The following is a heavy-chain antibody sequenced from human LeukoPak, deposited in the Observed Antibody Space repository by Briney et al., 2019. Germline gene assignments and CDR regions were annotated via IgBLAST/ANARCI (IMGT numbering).Heavy chain of an antibody. Sequence: SETLSLTCNVFGVSISNYFWSWLRQPAGKGLEWIGRFYASGTTYYNPSLRSRVTLSMDTSKNHFSLKLTSVTAADTAVYCCARTHCGGGSCDTFDPWGQGTLVTVSS. CDR3: ARTHCGGGSCDTFDP. J-gene: IGHJ5*02. CDR2: FYASGTT. CDR1: GVSISNYF. V-gene: IGHV4-4*07. D-gene: IGHD2-21*01.